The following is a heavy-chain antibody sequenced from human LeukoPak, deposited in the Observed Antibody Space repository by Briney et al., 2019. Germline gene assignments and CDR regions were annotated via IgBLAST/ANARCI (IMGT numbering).Heavy chain of an antibody. D-gene: IGHD3-22*01. CDR3: AVHYYDSSAPRSY. J-gene: IGHJ4*02. V-gene: IGHV4-39*07. Sequence: SETLSLTCAVSGGSVSSSSYYWGWIRQPPGKGLEWIGEINHSGSTNYNPSLKSRVTISVDTSKNQFSLKLSSVTAADTAVYYCAVHYYDSSAPRSYWGQGTLVTVSS. CDR2: INHSGST. CDR1: GGSVSSSSYY.